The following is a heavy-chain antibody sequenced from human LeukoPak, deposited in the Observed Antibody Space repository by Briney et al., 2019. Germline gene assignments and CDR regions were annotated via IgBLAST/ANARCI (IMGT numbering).Heavy chain of an antibody. CDR3: ATREASRGNYYDH. CDR1: GASISSYS. D-gene: IGHD3-22*01. CDR2: IYTSGST. V-gene: IGHV4-4*07. J-gene: IGHJ5*02. Sequence: SETLSLTCTVSGASISSYSWSWIRQPAGKGLECIGRIYTSGSTKYNPSLNSRVTMSLDTSQKRFSLKVTSVTAADTALYYCATREASRGNYYDHWGQGTLVTVSS.